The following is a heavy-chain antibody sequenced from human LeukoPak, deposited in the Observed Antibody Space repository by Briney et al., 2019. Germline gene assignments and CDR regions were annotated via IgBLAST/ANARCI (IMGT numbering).Heavy chain of an antibody. Sequence: ASVKVSCKASGGTFSSYAISWVRQAPGQGLEWMGGIIPIFGTANYAQKFQGRVTITADESTSTAYMELSSLRSEDTAVYYCASKGGDYGDYVMIHYGMDVWGQGTTVTVSS. V-gene: IGHV1-69*13. CDR1: GGTFSSYA. CDR3: ASKGGDYGDYVMIHYGMDV. D-gene: IGHD4-17*01. CDR2: IIPIFGTA. J-gene: IGHJ6*02.